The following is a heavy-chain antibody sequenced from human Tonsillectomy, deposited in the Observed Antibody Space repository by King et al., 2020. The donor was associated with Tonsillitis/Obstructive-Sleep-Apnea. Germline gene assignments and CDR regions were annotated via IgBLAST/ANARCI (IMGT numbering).Heavy chain of an antibody. CDR1: GGSINSSSYY. J-gene: IGHJ5*02. V-gene: IGHV4-39*01. D-gene: IGHD3-22*01. CDR2: IYYTGTT. CDR3: ARHLYFYDTSGYSQFDP. Sequence: QLQESGPGLVKPSETLSLTCTVSGGSINSSSYYWGWVRQPPGKGLEWIGSIYYTGTTSYNPSLKSRVTIYVDTSKKQFSLQLSSVTAADTAVYYCARHLYFYDTSGYSQFDPWGQGTLVTVSS.